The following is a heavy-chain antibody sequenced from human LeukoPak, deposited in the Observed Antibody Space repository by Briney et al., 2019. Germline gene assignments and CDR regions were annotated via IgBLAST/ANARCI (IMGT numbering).Heavy chain of an antibody. Sequence: ASVKVSCKASGYTFTGYYMHWVRQAPGQGLEWMGRINPNSGGTNYAQKFQGRVTMTRDTSISTAYMELSRLRSDDTAVYYCARDAPQTSGYLSWGQGTLVTVSS. D-gene: IGHD2-2*01. CDR2: INPNSGGT. CDR1: GYTFTGYY. CDR3: ARDAPQTSGYLS. J-gene: IGHJ5*02. V-gene: IGHV1-2*06.